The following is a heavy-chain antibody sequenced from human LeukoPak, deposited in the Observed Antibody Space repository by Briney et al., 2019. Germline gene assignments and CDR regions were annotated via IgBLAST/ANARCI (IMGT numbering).Heavy chain of an antibody. Sequence: AVKVSCKASGYTFTSYGISWVRQARGQGLEWMGGIIPIFGTANYAQKFQGRVTITADESTSTAYMELSSLRSEDTAVYYCARGAIAVAGRTESRGFDYWGQGTLVTVSS. CDR1: GYTFTSYG. CDR2: IIPIFGTA. J-gene: IGHJ4*02. D-gene: IGHD6-19*01. CDR3: ARGAIAVAGRTESRGFDY. V-gene: IGHV1-69*13.